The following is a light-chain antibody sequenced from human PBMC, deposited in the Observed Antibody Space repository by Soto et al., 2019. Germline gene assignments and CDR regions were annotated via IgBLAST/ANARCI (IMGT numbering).Light chain of an antibody. CDR1: HDITSY. J-gene: IGKJ3*01. V-gene: IGKV1-33*01. CDR3: QKCDYLPI. Sequence: DIQMTQSPSSLSASVEDRVTITCQESHDITSYLNWYQHKPGKAPKLLIYDASILEAVVPSRFSGSGSGIDFTFTISSLQPEDVATYYCQKCDYLPIFGHGTTVDFK. CDR2: DAS.